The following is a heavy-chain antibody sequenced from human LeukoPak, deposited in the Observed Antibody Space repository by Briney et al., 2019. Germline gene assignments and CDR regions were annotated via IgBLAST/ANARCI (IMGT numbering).Heavy chain of an antibody. CDR1: GVSISSYY. J-gene: IGHJ4*02. D-gene: IGHD6-13*01. CDR3: ARQHGQLVHFDY. CDR2: IYYSGST. Sequence: SETLSLTCTVSGVSISSYYWSWIRQPPGKGLEWIGYIYYSGSTNYNPSLKSRVTISVDTSKNQFSLKLSSVTAADTAVYYCARQHGQLVHFDYWGQGTLVTVSS. V-gene: IGHV4-59*08.